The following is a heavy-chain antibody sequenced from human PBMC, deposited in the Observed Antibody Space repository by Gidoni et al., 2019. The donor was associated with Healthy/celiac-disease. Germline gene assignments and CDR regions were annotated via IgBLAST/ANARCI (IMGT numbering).Heavy chain of an antibody. Sequence: GRYLRISCADSGFTFSRYAMHWVRQAPGKGLEWVAVISDDGSNKYYADSVKGRFTISRDNSKNTLYLQMNSLRAEDTAVYYCARGNSTVTTYWYFDLWGRGTLVTVSS. V-gene: IGHV3-30-3*01. J-gene: IGHJ2*01. D-gene: IGHD4-17*01. CDR3: ARGNSTVTTYWYFDL. CDR2: ISDDGSNK. CDR1: GFTFSRYA.